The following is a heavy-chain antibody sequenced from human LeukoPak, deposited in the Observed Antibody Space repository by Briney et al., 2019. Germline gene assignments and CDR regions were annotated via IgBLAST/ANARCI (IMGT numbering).Heavy chain of an antibody. J-gene: IGHJ4*02. D-gene: IGHD6-6*01. CDR3: ARHFAYSSSSYFDY. CDR1: GGSISNYY. V-gene: IGHV4-59*08. CDR2: VYYTGST. Sequence: SETLSLTCSVSGGSISNYYWSWIRQPPGQGLEWIGYVYYTGSTNYNPSLKSRVTMFEDKSKNQFSLRLYSVTVADTAVYYCARHFAYSSSSYFDYWGQGSLVTVSS.